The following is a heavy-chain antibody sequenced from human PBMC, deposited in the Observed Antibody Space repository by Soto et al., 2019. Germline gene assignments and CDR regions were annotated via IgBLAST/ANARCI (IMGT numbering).Heavy chain of an antibody. J-gene: IGHJ2*01. V-gene: IGHV1-3*04. CDR2: INTGNGDT. Sequence: ASVKVSCKASGGTFSSYAVSWVRQAPGQRLEWMGWINTGNGDTKYSQKFQGRVTITRDTSASTAYMELSSLRSEDTAVYYCARNPDCSSTSCPNWYFDLWGRGTLVTVSS. CDR3: ARNPDCSSTSCPNWYFDL. CDR1: GGTFSSYA. D-gene: IGHD2-2*01.